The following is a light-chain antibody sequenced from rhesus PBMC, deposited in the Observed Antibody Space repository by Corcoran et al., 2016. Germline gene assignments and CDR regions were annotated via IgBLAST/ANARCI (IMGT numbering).Light chain of an antibody. Sequence: DIQMTQSPSSLSASAGDRFTVTCRTSQAINREVSWYQQKLGKVPTLLVYAASNLQTGVSSRFSGTGSGTDFTLTISSLQTEDVENYYCQQDYTAPSSFGQVTKVDIK. CDR2: AAS. CDR3: QQDYTAPSS. V-gene: IGKV1-94*01. CDR1: QAINRE. J-gene: IGKJ2*01.